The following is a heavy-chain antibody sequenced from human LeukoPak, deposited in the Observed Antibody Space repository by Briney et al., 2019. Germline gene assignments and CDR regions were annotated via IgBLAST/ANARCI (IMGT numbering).Heavy chain of an antibody. CDR3: ARARGITSDAFDI. V-gene: IGHV1-69*04. CDR2: IIPILGIA. J-gene: IGHJ3*02. D-gene: IGHD3-10*01. Sequence: SVNVSCKASGGTFSSYAISWVRQAPGQGLEWMGRIIPILGIANYAQKFQGRVTITADKSTSTAYMELSSLRSEDTAVYYCARARGITSDAFDIWGQGTMVTVSS. CDR1: GGTFSSYA.